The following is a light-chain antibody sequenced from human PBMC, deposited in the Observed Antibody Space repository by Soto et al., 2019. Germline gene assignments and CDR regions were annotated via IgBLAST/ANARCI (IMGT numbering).Light chain of an antibody. Sequence: QSVLTQPPSVSGAPGQRVTISCTGNNSNLGAGYDVHWYQQLPGAAPKLVIFGNRNRPSGVPERFSGSKSGTSASLAITGLQAEDEADYYCSSSAGRSKRVFGGGTKVTVL. J-gene: IGLJ3*02. CDR2: GNR. V-gene: IGLV1-40*01. CDR1: NSNLGAGYD. CDR3: SSSAGRSKRV.